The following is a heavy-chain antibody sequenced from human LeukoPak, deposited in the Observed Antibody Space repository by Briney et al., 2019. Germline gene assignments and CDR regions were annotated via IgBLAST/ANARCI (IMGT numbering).Heavy chain of an antibody. D-gene: IGHD6-19*01. CDR1: GFTFRRYE. Sequence: GGSLRLSCSASGFTFRRYEMNWVRQAPGKGLEWVSYISSSVSIIYYADSVKGRFTISRDNANNSLYMQMNNLKAENTAVYYCAARLPAYSSGWHDLGYWGQGTLVTVSS. V-gene: IGHV3-48*03. CDR3: AARLPAYSSGWHDLGY. J-gene: IGHJ4*02. CDR2: ISSSVSII.